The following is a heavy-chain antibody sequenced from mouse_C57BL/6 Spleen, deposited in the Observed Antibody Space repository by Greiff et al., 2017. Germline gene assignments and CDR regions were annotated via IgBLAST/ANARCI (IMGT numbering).Heavy chain of an antibody. Sequence: EVKLVESGGGLVQPGGSLKLSCAASGFTFSDYYMYWVRQTPEKRLEWVAYISNGGGSTYYPDTVKGRFTISRDNAKNTLYLQMSRLRSEDTAMYDCASMVTTRGYAMDYWGQGTSVTVSS. J-gene: IGHJ4*01. D-gene: IGHD2-2*01. CDR3: ASMVTTRGYAMDY. V-gene: IGHV5-12*01. CDR1: GFTFSDYY. CDR2: ISNGGGST.